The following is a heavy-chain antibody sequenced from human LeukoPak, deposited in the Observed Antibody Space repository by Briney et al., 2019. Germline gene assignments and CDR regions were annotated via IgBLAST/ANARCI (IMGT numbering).Heavy chain of an antibody. CDR3: ARGHYGLDV. CDR2: ISGSGGST. Sequence: PGGSLRLSCAASGLIFSSYVMSWVRQAPGKGLEWVSAISGSGGSTYYADSVKGRFTISRDDAKDSLFLQMNSLRAEDTAVYYCARGHYGLDVWGQGTTVTVSS. J-gene: IGHJ6*02. CDR1: GLIFSSYV. V-gene: IGHV3-23*01.